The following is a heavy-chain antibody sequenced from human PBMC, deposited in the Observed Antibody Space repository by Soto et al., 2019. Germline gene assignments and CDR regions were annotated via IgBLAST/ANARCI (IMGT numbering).Heavy chain of an antibody. CDR3: AKDKYTDSVRKVWFFDY. CDR1: GFTFSKYA. J-gene: IGHJ2*01. D-gene: IGHD2-15*01. CDR2: ISANGGIT. V-gene: IGHV3-23*01. Sequence: VQLLESGGGLVKPGGSLRLSCAASGFTFSKYAMSWVRLAPGKGLEWVSSISANGGITDYADSVKGRFTISRDNFHNILSLQMASLTGDDTALYFCAKDKYTDSVRKVWFFDYWGRGTLVTVSS.